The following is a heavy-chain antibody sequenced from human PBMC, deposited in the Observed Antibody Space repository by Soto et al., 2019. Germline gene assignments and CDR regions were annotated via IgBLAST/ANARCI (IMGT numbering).Heavy chain of an antibody. J-gene: IGHJ6*02. CDR3: ARLPTSSSWYYYYYGMDV. CDR1: GYTFTSYD. CDR2: MNPNSGNT. V-gene: IGHV1-8*01. D-gene: IGHD6-13*01. Sequence: ASVKVSCKASGYTFTSYDINWVRQATGQGLEWMGWMNPNSGNTGYAQKFQGRVTMTRSTSISTAYMELSSLRSEDTAVYYCARLPTSSSWYYYYYGMDVWGQGTTVTVSS.